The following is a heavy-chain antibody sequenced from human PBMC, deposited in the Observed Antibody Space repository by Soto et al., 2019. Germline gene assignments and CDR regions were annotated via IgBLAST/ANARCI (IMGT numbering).Heavy chain of an antibody. D-gene: IGHD3-9*01. Sequence: GGSLRLSCAASGFTFSSYAMHWVRQAPGKGLEWVAVISYDGSNKYYADSVKGRFTISRDNSKNTLYLQMNSLRAEDTAVYYCARDPEYYDILTGYYTTDRYFQHWGQGTLVTVSS. CDR1: GFTFSSYA. CDR2: ISYDGSNK. CDR3: ARDPEYYDILTGYYTTDRYFQH. V-gene: IGHV3-30-3*01. J-gene: IGHJ1*01.